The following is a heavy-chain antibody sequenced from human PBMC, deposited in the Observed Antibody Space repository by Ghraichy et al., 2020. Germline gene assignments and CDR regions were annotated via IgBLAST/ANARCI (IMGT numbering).Heavy chain of an antibody. D-gene: IGHD1-26*01. CDR2: ISVSGST. V-gene: IGHV4-4*07. CDR3: ARQSHGTYVYLDN. CDR1: GGSVTSYY. Sequence: SETLSLTCTVSGGSVTSYYWSWVRQRAGKGLEWIGRISVSGSTDYNPSLKRRVSLSLDTSTNQFSLKLTSMTAADTGVYYCARQSHGTYVYLDNWGQGTLVTVSS. J-gene: IGHJ4*02.